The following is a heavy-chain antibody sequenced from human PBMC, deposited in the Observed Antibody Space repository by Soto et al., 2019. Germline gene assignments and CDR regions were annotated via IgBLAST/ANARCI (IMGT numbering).Heavy chain of an antibody. CDR1: GFTFSSYG. Sequence: GGSLRLSCAASGFTFSSYGMHWVRQAPGKGLEWVAVIWYDGSNKYYADSVKGRFTISRDNSKNTLYLQMNSLRAEDTAVYYCARDRRHYDFWSGYWHLYYYYGMDVWGQGTTVTAP. V-gene: IGHV3-33*01. J-gene: IGHJ6*02. D-gene: IGHD3-3*01. CDR2: IWYDGSNK. CDR3: ARDRRHYDFWSGYWHLYYYYGMDV.